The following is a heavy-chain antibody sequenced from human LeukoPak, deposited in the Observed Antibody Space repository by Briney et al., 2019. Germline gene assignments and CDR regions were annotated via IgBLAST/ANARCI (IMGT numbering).Heavy chain of an antibody. V-gene: IGHV1-69*13. Sequence: ASVKVSCKTSGGTFNSYAISWVRQAPGQGLEWMGGITAIFRTTNYAQKFQGRVTITADESTSTAYMELSSLRSEDTAVYYCARGPITTRSHFDYWGQGTLVTVSS. J-gene: IGHJ4*02. CDR2: ITAIFRTT. CDR1: GGTFNSYA. D-gene: IGHD3-22*01. CDR3: ARGPITTRSHFDY.